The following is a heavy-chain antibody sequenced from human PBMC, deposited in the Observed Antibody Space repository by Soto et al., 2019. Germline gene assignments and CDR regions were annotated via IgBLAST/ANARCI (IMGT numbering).Heavy chain of an antibody. J-gene: IGHJ4*02. CDR3: AKDESGNDSSGFPY. D-gene: IGHD3-22*01. Sequence: PXGSLRLSCSASGFTFSSYGMHWVRQAPGKGLEWVAVISYDGSNKYYADSVKGRFTISRDNSKNTLYLQMNSLRAEDTAVYYCAKDESGNDSSGFPYWGQGTLVTVSS. CDR2: ISYDGSNK. V-gene: IGHV3-30*18. CDR1: GFTFSSYG.